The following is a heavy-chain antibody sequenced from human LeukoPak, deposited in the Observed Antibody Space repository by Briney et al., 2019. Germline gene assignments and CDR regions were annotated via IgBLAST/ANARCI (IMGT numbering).Heavy chain of an antibody. J-gene: IGHJ4*02. CDR1: GFTLGDYA. CDR3: TRDKNYYGSGRYDY. V-gene: IGHV3-49*03. CDR2: IRSKAYDRTT. D-gene: IGHD3-10*01. Sequence: GGSLRLSCTASGFTLGDYAMSWFRQAPGKGLEWVGFIRSKAYDRTTEYAASVKGIFTISRDDSKRIAYLQMNSLKTEDTAVYYCTRDKNYYGSGRYDYWGQGTLVTVSS.